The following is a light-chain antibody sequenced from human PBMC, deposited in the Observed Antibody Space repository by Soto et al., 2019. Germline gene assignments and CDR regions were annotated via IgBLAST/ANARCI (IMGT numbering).Light chain of an antibody. CDR3: QQSYSTPIT. CDR1: QSISNS. Sequence: DSQMTQSPSSLSASVGDRVTMTCRASQSISNSLNWYQQKPGRAPNLLIVGASSLQSGVPSRFSGSGSGTDFTLTISSLQPEDFATYYCQQSYSTPITFGQGTRLEIK. CDR2: GAS. V-gene: IGKV1-39*01. J-gene: IGKJ5*01.